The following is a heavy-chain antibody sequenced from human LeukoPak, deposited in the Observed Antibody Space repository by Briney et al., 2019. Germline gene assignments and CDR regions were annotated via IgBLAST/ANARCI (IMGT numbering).Heavy chain of an antibody. CDR2: IYYSGST. CDR3: ARTTEGGYTYDYFYYYMDV. V-gene: IGHV4-59*01. Sequence: SETLSLTCTVSGGSLSSYYWSWIRQPPGKGLEWIGYIYYSGSTNYNPSLKSRVTISVDTSKNQFSMKLSSVTAADTAVYYCARTTEGGYTYDYFYYYMDVWGKGTTVTISS. J-gene: IGHJ6*03. D-gene: IGHD5-18*01. CDR1: GGSLSSYY.